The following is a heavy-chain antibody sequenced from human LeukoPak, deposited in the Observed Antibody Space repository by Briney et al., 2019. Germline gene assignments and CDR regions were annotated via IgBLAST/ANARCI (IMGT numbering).Heavy chain of an antibody. D-gene: IGHD3-10*01. CDR1: GFTFSDHY. V-gene: IGHV3-72*01. Sequence: GGSLRLSCAASGFTFSDHYMDWVRQAPGKGLEWIGRTGNKANNYPTEYAASVKGRFTISRDDSKNSLYLQMNSLRAEDTAVYYCAKDPMVRGLTYDYWGQGTLVTVSS. CDR3: AKDPMVRGLTYDY. CDR2: TGNKANNYPT. J-gene: IGHJ4*02.